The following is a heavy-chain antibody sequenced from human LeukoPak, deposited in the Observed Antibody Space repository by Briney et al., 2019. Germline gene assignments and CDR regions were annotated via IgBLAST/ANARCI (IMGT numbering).Heavy chain of an antibody. CDR1: GDSLSSHY. J-gene: IGHJ5*02. D-gene: IGHD6-19*01. CDR2: IYGSGST. CDR3: ARNVGWYTHDT. Sequence: SETLSLTCTVSGDSLSSHYWSWIRQPPGKGLEWIGYIYGSGSTHYDPSLRSRVTISEATSKNQFSLKLTSVTAADTAVYYCARNVGWYTHDTWGQGTLVTVSS. V-gene: IGHV4-59*08.